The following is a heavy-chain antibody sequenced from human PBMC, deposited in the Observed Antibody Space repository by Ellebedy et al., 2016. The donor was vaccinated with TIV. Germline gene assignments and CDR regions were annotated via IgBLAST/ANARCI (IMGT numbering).Heavy chain of an antibody. V-gene: IGHV1-2*06. Sequence: AASVKVSCKASGYIFIGHYIHWVRQAPGEGLEWMGRINPDSGATYFAQKFQGRVTLTRDTSNTTAYMEVSSLRSDDMAVYYCVRGPGANGMDVWGQGTAVTVSS. J-gene: IGHJ6*02. CDR2: INPDSGAT. CDR1: GYIFIGHY. CDR3: VRGPGANGMDV.